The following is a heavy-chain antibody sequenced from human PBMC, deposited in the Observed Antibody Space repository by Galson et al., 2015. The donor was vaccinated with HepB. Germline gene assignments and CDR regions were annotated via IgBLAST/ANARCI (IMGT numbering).Heavy chain of an antibody. CDR2: ISYDGSNK. CDR1: GFTFSSYG. D-gene: IGHD3-9*01. CDR3: AKPASPIYYDTLDYYYMDV. J-gene: IGHJ6*03. Sequence: SLRLSCAGSGFTFSSYGIHWVRQAPGKGLEWVAVISYDGSNKYYADSVKGRFTISRDNSKHTLWLQMNSLRGEDTAVYYCAKPASPIYYDTLDYYYMDVWGKGTTVTVSS. V-gene: IGHV3-30*18.